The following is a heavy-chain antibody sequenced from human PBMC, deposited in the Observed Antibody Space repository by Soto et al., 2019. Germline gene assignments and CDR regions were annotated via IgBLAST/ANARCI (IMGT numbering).Heavy chain of an antibody. CDR1: GYTFTSYG. J-gene: IGHJ5*02. Sequence: ASVKVSCKASGYTFTSYGISWVRQAPGQGLEWMGWSSAYNGNTNYAQKLQGRVTMTTDTSTSTAYMELRSLRSDDTAVYYCARGGLWFGELSNWFDPWGQGTLVTVSS. CDR3: ARGGLWFGELSNWFDP. V-gene: IGHV1-18*01. CDR2: SSAYNGNT. D-gene: IGHD3-10*01.